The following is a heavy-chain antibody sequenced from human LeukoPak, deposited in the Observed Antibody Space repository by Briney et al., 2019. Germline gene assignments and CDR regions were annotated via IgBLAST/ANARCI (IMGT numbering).Heavy chain of an antibody. Sequence: ASVKVSCKTSGYTFTSFYIHWVRQAPGQGLEWMALIYPSGTSASPEQKFQGRITVTRDTSTATVYMELSSLTSEDTAVYYCAKEAGPPNGGDSAWGGFDYWGQGTLVTVSS. CDR1: GYTFTSFY. D-gene: IGHD2-21*02. CDR2: IYPSGTSA. CDR3: AKEAGPPNGGDSAWGGFDY. J-gene: IGHJ4*02. V-gene: IGHV1-46*01.